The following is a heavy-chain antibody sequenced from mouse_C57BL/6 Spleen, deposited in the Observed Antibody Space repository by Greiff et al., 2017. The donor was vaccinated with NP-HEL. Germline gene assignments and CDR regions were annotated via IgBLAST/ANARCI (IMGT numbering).Heavy chain of an antibody. V-gene: IGHV7-3*01. Sequence: EVQGVESGGGLVQPGGSLSLSCAASGFTFTDYYMSWVRQPPGTALEWLGFIRNKANGYTTAYSASVKGRFTIPRDNYQSILYLKMNALGAEDSATYYCARYKRDYVYYYAMDYWGQGTSVTVSS. CDR2: IRNKANGYTT. CDR3: ARYKRDYVYYYAMDY. D-gene: IGHD2-4*01. CDR1: GFTFTDYY. J-gene: IGHJ4*01.